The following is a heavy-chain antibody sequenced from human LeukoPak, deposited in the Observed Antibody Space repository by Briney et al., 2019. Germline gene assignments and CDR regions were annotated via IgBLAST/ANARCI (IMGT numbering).Heavy chain of an antibody. CDR2: IIPISGIA. CDR3: ARPLYYYDRGGRDY. Sequence: GASVKVSCKASGDTFSSYGLSWVRQAPGQGLEWMGRIIPISGIANYAQKFQDRVTINADESTSTVYMELSSLRSEDTAAYYGARPLYYYDRGGRDYGGRGPLVGVS. D-gene: IGHD3-22*01. CDR1: GDTFSSYG. V-gene: IGHV1-69*15. J-gene: IGHJ4*02.